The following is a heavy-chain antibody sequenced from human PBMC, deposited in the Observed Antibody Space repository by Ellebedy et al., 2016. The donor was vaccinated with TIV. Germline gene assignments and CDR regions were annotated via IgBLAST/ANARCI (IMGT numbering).Heavy chain of an antibody. V-gene: IGHV4-34*01. J-gene: IGHJ4*02. CDR3: AKSLHYSRSSFFDF. D-gene: IGHD6-6*01. CDR1: GGSFSGYY. CDR2: INHSGST. Sequence: SETLSLXXAVYGGSFSGYYWSWIRQPPGKGLEWIGEINHSGSTNYNPSLKSRVTISVDTSKNQFSLKLSSVTAADTAVYYCAKSLHYSRSSFFDFWGQGTLVTVSS.